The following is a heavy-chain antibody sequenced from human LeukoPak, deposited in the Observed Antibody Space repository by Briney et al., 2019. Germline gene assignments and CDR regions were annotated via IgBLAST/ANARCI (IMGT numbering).Heavy chain of an antibody. J-gene: IGHJ4*02. V-gene: IGHV1-46*01. CDR2: INPSGGST. CDR1: GYTFTSYG. Sequence: GASVKVSCKASGYTFTSYGISWVRQAPGQGLEWMGIINPSGGSTSYAQKFQGRVTMTRDMSTSTVYMELSSLRSEDTAVYYCARAVVVAGHFDYWGQGTLVTVSS. CDR3: ARAVVVAGHFDY. D-gene: IGHD2-15*01.